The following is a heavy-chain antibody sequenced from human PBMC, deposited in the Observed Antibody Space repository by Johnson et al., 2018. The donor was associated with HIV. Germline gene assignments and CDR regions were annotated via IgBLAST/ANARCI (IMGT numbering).Heavy chain of an antibody. CDR2: ISSDGSEK. CDR3: ARDPITPYERGPDAFDV. D-gene: IGHD2-21*01. V-gene: IGHV3-30*14. J-gene: IGHJ3*01. Sequence: QVQLVESGGGVLQPGRSLRLSCSASGFTFSRYAMHWVRQAPGKGLEWVAVISSDGSEKYFAAAVKGRFTISRDSSKNTLYLQINSLRVEDTAVYYCARDPITPYERGPDAFDVWGQGTVVTVSS. CDR1: GFTFSRYA.